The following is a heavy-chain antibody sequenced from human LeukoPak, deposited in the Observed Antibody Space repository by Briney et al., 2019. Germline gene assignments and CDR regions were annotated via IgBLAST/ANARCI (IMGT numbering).Heavy chain of an antibody. D-gene: IGHD5-18*01. J-gene: IGHJ4*02. CDR1: GYTLTELS. V-gene: IGHV1-24*01. CDR3: ATVGHTASDY. CDR2: FDPEDGET. Sequence: ASVKVSRKVSGYTLTELSMHWVRQAPGKGLEWMGGFDPEDGETIYAQEFQGRVTMTEDTSTDTAYMELSSLRSEDTAVYYCATVGHTASDYWGQGTLVTVSS.